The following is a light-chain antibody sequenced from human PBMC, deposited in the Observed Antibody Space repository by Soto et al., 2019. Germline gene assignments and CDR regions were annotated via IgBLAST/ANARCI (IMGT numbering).Light chain of an antibody. Sequence: EVTQSTLSLPVTPGEPPSISCRSSQSLLHISGYNYLDYWLRNPDQSPHLLLYLGSHRSSGVPDRFSGSGSGAEDSLKTSRGEAEDVVVYYCRQALQSPLTFGGGTKVDIK. CDR3: RQALQSPLT. J-gene: IGKJ4*01. V-gene: IGKV2-28*01. CDR2: LGS. CDR1: QSLLHISGYNY.